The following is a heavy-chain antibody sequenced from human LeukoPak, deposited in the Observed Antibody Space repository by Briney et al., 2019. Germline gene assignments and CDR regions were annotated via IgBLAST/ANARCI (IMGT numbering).Heavy chain of an antibody. V-gene: IGHV3-23*01. CDR2: ISGSGGTT. Sequence: GGSLRLSCAASGFTFSSYSMNWVRQAPGKGLEWVSAISGSGGTTYYADSVKGRFTISKDNSKNTLYLQMNSLRAEDTAVYYCAKDLASHYYGSGSYSFYYMDVWGKGTTVTVSS. CDR3: AKDLASHYYGSGSYSFYYMDV. J-gene: IGHJ6*03. CDR1: GFTFSSYS. D-gene: IGHD3-10*01.